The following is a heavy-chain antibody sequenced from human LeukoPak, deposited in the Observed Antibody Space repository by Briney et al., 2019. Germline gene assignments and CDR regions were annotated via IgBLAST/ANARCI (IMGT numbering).Heavy chain of an antibody. CDR1: GYTFTGYY. J-gene: IGHJ6*02. Sequence: GASVKVSCKASGYTFTGYYMHWVRQAPGQGLEWMGWINPNSGGTNYAQKFQGRVTMSRDTSISTAYMELSRLRSDDTAVYYCARFMITFGGVPGGMDVWGQGTTVTVSS. V-gene: IGHV1-2*02. CDR2: INPNSGGT. D-gene: IGHD3-16*01. CDR3: ARFMITFGGVPGGMDV.